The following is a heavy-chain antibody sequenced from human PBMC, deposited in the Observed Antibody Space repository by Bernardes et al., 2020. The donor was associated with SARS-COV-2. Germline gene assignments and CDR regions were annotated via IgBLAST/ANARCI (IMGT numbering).Heavy chain of an antibody. J-gene: IGHJ4*02. Sequence: GGYLRRSGAATGFTFSKYWMHWVRPVPGGGRVWVSRIKTDGTSPSYADSVKGRFTISRDNAKNTLYLQMNSLRVEDTAVYYCARGALSGTYGVGDYWGQGTLVTVSS. CDR2: IKTDGTSP. CDR3: ARGALSGTYGVGDY. CDR1: GFTFSKYW. D-gene: IGHD1-26*01. V-gene: IGHV3-74*01.